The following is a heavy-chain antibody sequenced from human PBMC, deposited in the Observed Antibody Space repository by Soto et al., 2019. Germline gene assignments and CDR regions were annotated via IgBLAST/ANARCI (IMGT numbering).Heavy chain of an antibody. V-gene: IGHV1-3*01. CDR2: INAGNGNT. CDR3: PRDAFDI. CDR1: GYTFTSYA. J-gene: IGHJ3*02. Sequence: QVQLVQSGAEVKKPGASVKVSCKASGYTFTSYAMHWVRQAPGQRLEWMGWINAGNGNTKYSQKFQGRVTITRDTSASTAYLALRSMRSEDTAVYYCPRDAFDIWGQGTMVTVSS.